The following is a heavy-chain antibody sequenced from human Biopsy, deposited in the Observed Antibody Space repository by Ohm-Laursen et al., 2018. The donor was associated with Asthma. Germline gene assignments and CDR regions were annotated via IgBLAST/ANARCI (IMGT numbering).Heavy chain of an antibody. V-gene: IGHV3-23*01. CDR2: ISGSSIII. Sequence: SLRLSCAASGFNFGNYAMAWVRQAPGKGLEWVSTISGSSIIIHYGGSVKGRLTISRDNSKNTMYLVMNSLRPEDTAVYHCARDESFSMASGSWFDPWGQGTLVTVSS. J-gene: IGHJ5*02. CDR3: ARDESFSMASGSWFDP. CDR1: GFNFGNYA. D-gene: IGHD2/OR15-2a*01.